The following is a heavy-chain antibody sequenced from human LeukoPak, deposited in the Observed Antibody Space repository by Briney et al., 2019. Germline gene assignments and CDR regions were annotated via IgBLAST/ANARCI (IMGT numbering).Heavy chain of an antibody. CDR2: IYYSGST. J-gene: IGHJ4*02. CDR1: GGSISSYY. CDR3: ARSSGSYPPSDY. Sequence: SETLSLTCTVSGGSISSYYWSWIRQPPGKGLEWIGYIYYSGSTNCNPSLKSRVTISVDTSKNQFSLKLSSVTAADTAVYYCARSSGSYPPSDYWGQGTLVTVSP. V-gene: IGHV4-59*08. D-gene: IGHD1-26*01.